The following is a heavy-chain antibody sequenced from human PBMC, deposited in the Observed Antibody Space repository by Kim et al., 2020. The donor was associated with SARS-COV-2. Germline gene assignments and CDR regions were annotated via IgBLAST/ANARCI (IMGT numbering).Heavy chain of an antibody. J-gene: IGHJ1*01. CDR1: GYTFTSYG. V-gene: IGHV1-18*01. D-gene: IGHD6-13*01. CDR3: ARDPAATAGWTAEYFQH. Sequence: ASVKVSCKASGYTFTSYGISWVRQAPGQGLEWMGWISAYNGNTNYAQKLQGRVTMTTDTSTSTAYMELRSLRSDDTAVYYCARDPAATAGWTAEYFQHWGQGTLVTVSS. CDR2: ISAYNGNT.